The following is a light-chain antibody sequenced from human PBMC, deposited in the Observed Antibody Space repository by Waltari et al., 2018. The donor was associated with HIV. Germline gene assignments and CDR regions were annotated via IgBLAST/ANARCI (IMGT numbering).Light chain of an antibody. V-gene: IGLV2-14*01. CDR3: SSYTSTTTVI. CDR1: SSDVGSYDY. CDR2: AVS. J-gene: IGLJ2*01. Sequence: QSALTQPASVSGAPGQSITISCTGTSSDVGSYDYVSWYQQHPGKAPTLMLFAVSHRPSGVSDRFSGSKSGNTASLTISGLLADDEADYYCSSYTSTTTVIFGGGTKVTVL.